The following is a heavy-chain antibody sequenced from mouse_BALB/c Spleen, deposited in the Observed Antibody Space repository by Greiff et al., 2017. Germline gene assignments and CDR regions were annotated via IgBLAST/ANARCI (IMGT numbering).Heavy chain of an antibody. CDR1: GYTFTSYW. CDR2: INPSTGYT. V-gene: IGHV1-7*01. J-gene: IGHJ2*01. Sequence: QVQLQQSGAELAKPGASVKMSCKASGYTFTSYWMHWVKQRPGQGLEWIGYINPSTGYTEYNQKFKDKATLTADKSSSPAYMQLSSLTSEDSAVYYCARGGHYYGSSYGYFDYWGQGTTLTVSS. D-gene: IGHD1-1*01. CDR3: ARGGHYYGSSYGYFDY.